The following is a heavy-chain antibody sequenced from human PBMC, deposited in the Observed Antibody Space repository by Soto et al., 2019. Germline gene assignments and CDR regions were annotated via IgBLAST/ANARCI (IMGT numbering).Heavy chain of an antibody. V-gene: IGHV1-2*04. D-gene: IGHD3-22*01. CDR1: GYTFTGYY. Sequence: ASVKVSCKASGYTFTGYYMHWVRQAPGQGLEWMGWINPKSGGTKYAQKFQGWVTMTRDTSISTAYMELSRLRSDDTAVYYCARATTSYYDSSGYYYFDYWGQGTLVTVSS. CDR2: INPKSGGT. J-gene: IGHJ4*02. CDR3: ARATTSYYDSSGYYYFDY.